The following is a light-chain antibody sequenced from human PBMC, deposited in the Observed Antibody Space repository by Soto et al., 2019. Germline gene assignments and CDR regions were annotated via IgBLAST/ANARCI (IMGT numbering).Light chain of an antibody. CDR3: QQRSNWPLT. V-gene: IGKV3-11*01. Sequence: EIVLTQSPATLSLSPGERATLSCRASQSVSSYLAWYQQERGQAPRLLIYDASNSSTGIPARFSGSGSGTDFTLTITSLEPEDCAVYYCQQRSNWPLTFGGGTKVDIK. CDR2: DAS. CDR1: QSVSSY. J-gene: IGKJ4*01.